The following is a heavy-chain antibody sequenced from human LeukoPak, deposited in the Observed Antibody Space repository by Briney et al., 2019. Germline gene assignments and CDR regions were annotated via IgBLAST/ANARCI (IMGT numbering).Heavy chain of an antibody. V-gene: IGHV3-7*01. D-gene: IGHD5-18*01. CDR2: IKQDGSEK. CDR1: GFTFSSYW. CDR3: ARHGYSYGYSFYYMDV. J-gene: IGHJ6*03. Sequence: PGGPLRLSCAASGFTFSSYWMSWVRQAPGKGLEWVANIKQDGSEKYYVDSVKGRFTISRDNAKNSLYLQMNSLRAEDTAVYYCARHGYSYGYSFYYMDVWGKGTTVTISS.